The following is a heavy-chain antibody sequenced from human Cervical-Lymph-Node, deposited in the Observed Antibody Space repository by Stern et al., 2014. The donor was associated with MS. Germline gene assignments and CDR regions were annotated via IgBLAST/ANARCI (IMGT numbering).Heavy chain of an antibody. Sequence: MQLVESGPGLVKPSETLSLTCAVSGGSISGYYWTWIRQPPGKGLEWIGYIYYSGSTNYNPSLKSRVTISVDTSKNQFSLKLSSVTAADTAVYYCARGIFGPPEKYYFDSWGQGTLVTVSS. CDR3: ARGIFGPPEKYYFDS. V-gene: IGHV4-59*01. J-gene: IGHJ4*02. CDR1: GGSISGYY. CDR2: IYYSGST. D-gene: IGHD3-3*02.